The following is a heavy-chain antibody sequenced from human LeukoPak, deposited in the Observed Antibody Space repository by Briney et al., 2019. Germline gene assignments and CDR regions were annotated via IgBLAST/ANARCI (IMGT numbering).Heavy chain of an antibody. D-gene: IGHD3-22*01. CDR3: AREAYYYDSSGYYDLDY. CDR1: GGSISSGSYY. V-gene: IGHV4-61*02. Sequence: SQTLSLTCTVSGGSISSGSYYWSWIRQPAGKGLEWIGRIYTSGSTNYNPSLKSRVTLSVDASKNPFSLKLSSVTAADTAVYYCAREAYYYDSSGYYDLDYWGQGTLVTVSS. CDR2: IYTSGST. J-gene: IGHJ4*02.